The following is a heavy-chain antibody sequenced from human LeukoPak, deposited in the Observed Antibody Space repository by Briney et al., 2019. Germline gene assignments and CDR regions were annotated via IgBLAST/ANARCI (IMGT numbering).Heavy chain of an antibody. Sequence: ASVKVSCKASGYTFTSYDINWVRQATGQGLEWMGWMNPNSGNTGYAQKFQGRVTMTRNTSISTAYMELSSLRSGDTAVCYCARGEEVSHLYYYYYYGMDVWGQGTTVTVSS. CDR2: MNPNSGNT. CDR1: GYTFTSYD. CDR3: ARGEEVSHLYYYYYYGMDV. J-gene: IGHJ6*02. V-gene: IGHV1-8*01.